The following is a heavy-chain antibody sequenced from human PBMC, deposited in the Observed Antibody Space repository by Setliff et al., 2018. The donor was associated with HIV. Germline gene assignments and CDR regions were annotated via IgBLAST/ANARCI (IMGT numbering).Heavy chain of an antibody. J-gene: IGHJ4*02. CDR1: GGSFSGYY. D-gene: IGHD4-17*01. CDR3: ASSTTVVTPFFDY. Sequence: PSETLSLTCAVYGGSFSGYYWGWIRQPPGKGLEWIGHIYHSVSTYYNPSLKSRVTISVDTSKNQFSLKLSSVTAADTAVYYCASSTTVVTPFFDYWGQGTLVTVSS. CDR2: IYHSVST. V-gene: IGHV4-34*01.